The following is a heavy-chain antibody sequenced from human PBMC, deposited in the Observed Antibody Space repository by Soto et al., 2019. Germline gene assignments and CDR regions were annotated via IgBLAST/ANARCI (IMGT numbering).Heavy chain of an antibody. V-gene: IGHV3-33*01. Sequence: GGSLRLSCAASGFTFSSYGMHWVRQAPGKGLEWVAVIWYDGSNKYYADSVKGRFTISRDNSKNTLYLQMNSLRAEDTAVYYCARDSAYYDILTGYSVYGMDVWGQGTTVTVSS. J-gene: IGHJ6*02. CDR3: ARDSAYYDILTGYSVYGMDV. CDR2: IWYDGSNK. D-gene: IGHD3-9*01. CDR1: GFTFSSYG.